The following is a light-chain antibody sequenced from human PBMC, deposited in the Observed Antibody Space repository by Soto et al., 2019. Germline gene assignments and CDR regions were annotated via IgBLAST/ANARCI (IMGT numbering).Light chain of an antibody. J-gene: IGKJ1*01. CDR3: QQYNGYWT. CDR2: EAS. Sequence: DIQMTQSPSTLSASVGDRVTITCRASQSISDSLAWYQQKPGKAPKLLIYEASSLKSGVPSRFSGSRSGTEYTPTISSLQPDDVATYYCQQYNGYWTFGQGTKVEIK. V-gene: IGKV1-5*03. CDR1: QSISDS.